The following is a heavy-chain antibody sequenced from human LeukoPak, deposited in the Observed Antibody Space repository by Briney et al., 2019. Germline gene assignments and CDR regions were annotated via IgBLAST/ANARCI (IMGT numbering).Heavy chain of an antibody. CDR1: GGSFSGYY. J-gene: IGHJ4*02. CDR3: ARSPREVGYGSGSYYT. Sequence: PSETLSLTCAVYGGSFSGYYWSWIRQPPGKGLEWIGEINHSGSTNYNPSLKSRVTISVDTSKNQFSLKLSSVTAADTAVYYCARSPREVGYGSGSYYTWGQGTLVTVSS. V-gene: IGHV4-34*01. D-gene: IGHD3-10*01. CDR2: INHSGST.